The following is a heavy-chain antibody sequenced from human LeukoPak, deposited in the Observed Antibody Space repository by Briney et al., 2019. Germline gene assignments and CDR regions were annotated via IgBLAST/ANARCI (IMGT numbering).Heavy chain of an antibody. D-gene: IGHD5-18*01. CDR3: AKGGPYSYGYYFDY. J-gene: IGHJ4*02. CDR2: IRYDGSNK. V-gene: IGHV3-30*02. Sequence: GGSLRLSCAASGFTFSSYGMHWVRQAPGKGLERVAFIRYDGSNKYYADSVKGRFTISRDNSKNTLYLQMNSLRAEDTAVYYCAKGGPYSYGYYFDYWGQGTLVTVSS. CDR1: GFTFSSYG.